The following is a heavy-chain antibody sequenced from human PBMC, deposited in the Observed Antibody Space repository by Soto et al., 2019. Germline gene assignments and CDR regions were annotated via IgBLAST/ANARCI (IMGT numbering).Heavy chain of an antibody. D-gene: IGHD2-2*01. V-gene: IGHV5-51*01. CDR1: GYSFANYW. CDR3: ARGDRFCPSSTCFAGFHLYYGVDV. J-gene: IGHJ6*02. CDR2: IYPGDSET. Sequence: EVQLVQSGAEVKKAGESLKISCKASGYSFANYWIGWVRQMPGKGLEWMGTIYPGDSETRYSPAFQGQVTLSADKSSSTAYLQWSTLKASDTAMYYCARGDRFCPSSTCFAGFHLYYGVDVWGQGTTVTVSS.